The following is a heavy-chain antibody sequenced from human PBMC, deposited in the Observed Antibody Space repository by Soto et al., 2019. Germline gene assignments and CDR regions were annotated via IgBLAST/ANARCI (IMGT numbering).Heavy chain of an antibody. CDR2: ITDTGGDA. D-gene: IGHD6-13*01. Sequence: GGSLRLSCVASGLTFGSRAMSWVRQSPGEGLEWVSTITDTGGDAKYADSVKGRLSISRDNSKNTVSLLMNSLRAEDTAVYFCARGSSGYINSWYYFDYWGRGTLVTVSS. V-gene: IGHV3-23*01. CDR3: ARGSSGYINSWYYFDY. J-gene: IGHJ4*02. CDR1: GLTFGSRA.